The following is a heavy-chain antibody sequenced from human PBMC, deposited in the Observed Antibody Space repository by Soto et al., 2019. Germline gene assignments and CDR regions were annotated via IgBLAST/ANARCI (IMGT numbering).Heavy chain of an antibody. CDR1: GDSVSSNSAA. J-gene: IGHJ5*02. CDR2: TYYRSKWYN. Sequence: QSQTLSLTCAISGDSVSSNSAAWNWIRQSPSRGLEWLGRTYYRSKWYNDYAVSVKSRITINPDTSKNQFSLQLNSVTPEDTAVYYCARDPHHMVRGAPNWFDPWGQGTLVTVSS. D-gene: IGHD3-10*01. CDR3: ARDPHHMVRGAPNWFDP. V-gene: IGHV6-1*01.